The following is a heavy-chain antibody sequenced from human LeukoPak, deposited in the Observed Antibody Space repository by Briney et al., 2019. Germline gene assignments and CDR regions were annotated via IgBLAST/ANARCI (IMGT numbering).Heavy chain of an antibody. CDR2: INPSGGST. CDR3: ALYCSSTSCYAESFDY. Sequence: ASVKVSCKASGYTFTSYYMHWVRQAPGQGLEWIGIINPSGGSTSYAQKFQGRVTMTRDTSTSTVYMELSSLRSEDTAVYYCALYCSSTSCYAESFDYWGQGTLVTVSS. D-gene: IGHD2-2*01. CDR1: GYTFTSYY. J-gene: IGHJ4*02. V-gene: IGHV1-46*01.